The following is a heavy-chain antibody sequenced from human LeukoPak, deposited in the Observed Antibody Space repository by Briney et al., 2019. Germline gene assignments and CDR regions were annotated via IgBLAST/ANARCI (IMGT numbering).Heavy chain of an antibody. CDR2: IKQDGSEK. D-gene: IGHD1-14*01. J-gene: IGHJ4*02. CDR3: ARKGSRRPSPEGV. V-gene: IGHV3-7*03. CDR1: GFIFTNYW. Sequence: PGGSLRLSCAASGFIFTNYWMSWVRQAPGKGLEWVADIKQDGSEKYYVDSVKGRFTISRDNAKNSLYLQMNSLRAKDTAVYYCARKGSRRPSPEGVWGQGTLVTVSS.